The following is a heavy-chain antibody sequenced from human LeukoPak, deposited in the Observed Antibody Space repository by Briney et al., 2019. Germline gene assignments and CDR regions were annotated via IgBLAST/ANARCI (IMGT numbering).Heavy chain of an antibody. CDR1: GFNFRDHW. CDR2: IKNDGSET. Sequence: GGSLRLSCAVSGFNFRDHWMDWVRQAPGRGLEWVGHIKNDGSETYYLDSLKGRFSISRDNTNNALYLQMNSLRVEDTAVYYCVKNDGWFHLAQWGQGTLVTVSS. J-gene: IGHJ4*02. D-gene: IGHD6-19*01. CDR3: VKNDGWFHLAQ. V-gene: IGHV3-7*03.